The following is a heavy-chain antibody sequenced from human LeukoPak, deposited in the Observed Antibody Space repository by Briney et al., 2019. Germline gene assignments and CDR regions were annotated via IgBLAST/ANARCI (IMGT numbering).Heavy chain of an antibody. CDR2: IYYSGST. V-gene: IGHV4-59*01. CDR1: GGSISSYY. D-gene: IGHD6-13*01. CDR3: ARSPLLRSSSWYVY. Sequence: PSETLSLTCTVSGGSISSYYWSWIRQPPGKGLEWIGYIYYSGSTNYNPPLKSRVTISVDTSKNQFSLKLSSVTAADTAVYYCARSPLLRSSSWYVYWGQGTLVTVSS. J-gene: IGHJ4*02.